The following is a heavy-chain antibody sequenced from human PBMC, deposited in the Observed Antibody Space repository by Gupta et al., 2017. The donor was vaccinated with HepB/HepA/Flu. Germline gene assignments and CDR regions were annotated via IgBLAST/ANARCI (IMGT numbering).Heavy chain of an antibody. CDR3: ARDPSPGDDDVFDI. CDR1: GLTFGTYT. J-gene: IGHJ3*02. CDR2: IDGSSKYR. Sequence: EVQLVQSGGGLVKPGGSLRLSCAAPGLTFGTYTMNWVRQAPGQGREGVACIDGSSKYRGYADSVKGRFTIYRDNAKNSLYLQMNRLRADETAVYYCARDPSPGDDDVFDIWGHGTMVTVSS. V-gene: IGHV3-21*02. D-gene: IGHD7-27*01.